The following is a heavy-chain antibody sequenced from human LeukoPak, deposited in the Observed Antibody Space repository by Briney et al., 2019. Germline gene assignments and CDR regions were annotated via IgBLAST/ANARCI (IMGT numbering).Heavy chain of an antibody. CDR3: ARDSYGMDV. V-gene: IGHV3-30*19. CDR2: ISYDGSSR. Sequence: GRSLRLSCAASGITFSSYGMHWVRQAPGKGLEWVAVISYDGSSRFYADSVKGRFTISRDNSKNTLYLQVNSLRAEDTAVYYCARDSYGMDVWGQGTTVTVSS. J-gene: IGHJ6*02. CDR1: GITFSSYG.